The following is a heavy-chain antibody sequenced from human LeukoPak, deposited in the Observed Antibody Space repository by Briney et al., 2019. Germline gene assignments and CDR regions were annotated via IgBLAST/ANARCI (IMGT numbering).Heavy chain of an antibody. CDR2: INPNSGGT. CDR3: ARDRGASYYYYMDV. CDR1: GYTFTGYY. J-gene: IGHJ6*03. Sequence: ASVKVSCKASGYTFTGYYMHWVRQAPGQGLEWMGWINPNSGGTNYAQKFQGRVTMTRDTSISTAYMELSRLRSDDTAVYYCARDRGASYYYYMDVWGKGTTVTVSS. V-gene: IGHV1-2*02.